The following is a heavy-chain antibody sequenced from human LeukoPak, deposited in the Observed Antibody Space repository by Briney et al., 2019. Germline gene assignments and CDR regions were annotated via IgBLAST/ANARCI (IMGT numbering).Heavy chain of an antibody. V-gene: IGHV1-69*13. D-gene: IGHD3-10*02. CDR3: ARTPIFGYRTPDY. CDR2: IIPIFGTA. Sequence: SVKVSCKASGGTFSSYAISWVRQAPGQGLEWMGGIIPIFGTANYAQKSQGRVTITADESTSTAYMELSSLRSEDTAVYYCARTPIFGYRTPDYWGQGTLVTVSS. J-gene: IGHJ4*02. CDR1: GGTFSSYA.